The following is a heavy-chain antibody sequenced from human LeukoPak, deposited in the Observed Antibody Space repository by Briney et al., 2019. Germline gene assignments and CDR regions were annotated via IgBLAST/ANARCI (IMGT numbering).Heavy chain of an antibody. D-gene: IGHD5-24*01. CDR2: IIPIFGTA. J-gene: IGHJ4*02. CDR1: GYTFTSYG. CDR3: ARDRDGYNFSPVGYFDY. V-gene: IGHV1-69*13. Sequence: GAPVKVSCKASGYTFTSYGISWVRQAPGQGLEWMGGIIPIFGTANYAQKFQGRVTITADESTSTAYMELSSLRSEDTAVYYCARDRDGYNFSPVGYFDYWGQGTLVTVSS.